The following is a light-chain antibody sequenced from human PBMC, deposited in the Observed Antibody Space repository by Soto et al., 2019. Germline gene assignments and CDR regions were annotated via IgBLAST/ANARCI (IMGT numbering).Light chain of an antibody. CDR3: SSYTRRSTLDV. V-gene: IGLV2-14*01. CDR1: SSDVGGYEY. J-gene: IGLJ1*01. Sequence: QSVLTQPASVSGSPGQSITISCTGTSSDVGGYEYVSWYQQHPGKAPKLMLYEVSYRPSGVSNRFSGSKSVNTASLNISGLHAHDQPDYYCSSYTRRSTLDVCGTPTKVAV. CDR2: EVS.